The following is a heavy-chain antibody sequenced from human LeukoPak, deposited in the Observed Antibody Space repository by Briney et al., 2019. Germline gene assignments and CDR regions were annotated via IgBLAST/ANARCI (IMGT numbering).Heavy chain of an antibody. CDR1: GFTFSSYS. V-gene: IGHV3-21*04. D-gene: IGHD3-16*02. CDR3: AKDGVRVTFLSPRDYIWGSYRLGYFDY. CDR2: ISSSSSYI. Sequence: GGSLRLSCAASGFTFSSYSMNWVRQAPGKGLEWVSSISSSSSYIYYADSVKGRFTISRDNAKNSLYLQMNSLRAEDTAVYYCAKDGVRVTFLSPRDYIWGSYRLGYFDYWGQGTLVTVSS. J-gene: IGHJ4*02.